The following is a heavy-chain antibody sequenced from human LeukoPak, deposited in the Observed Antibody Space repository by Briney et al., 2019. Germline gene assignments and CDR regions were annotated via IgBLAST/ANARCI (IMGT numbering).Heavy chain of an antibody. CDR1: GGSISSGSYY. CDR2: IHTSGST. J-gene: IGHJ4*02. Sequence: SSETLSFTCTVSGGSISSGSYYWSWIRQPAGKGLEWIGRIHTSGSTKYNPSLKSRVTISLDTSNNQFSLKLSSVTAADTAVYYCARVKKSSGWYGEADRYYFDYWGQGTLVTVSS. CDR3: ARVKKSSGWYGEADRYYFDY. D-gene: IGHD6-19*01. V-gene: IGHV4-61*02.